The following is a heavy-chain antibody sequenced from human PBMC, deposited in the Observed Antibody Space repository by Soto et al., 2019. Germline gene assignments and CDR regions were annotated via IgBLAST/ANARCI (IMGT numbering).Heavy chain of an antibody. J-gene: IGHJ4*02. CDR3: VKDGGYCSSSTCYSPRNHYFDS. Sequence: XGSLRLSCAASGFIFSDYWMSWVRQAPGKGPEWVANIKFDGSEKQYVDSVRGRFTISRDNSRNSLFLQMNSLRAGDTAVYYCVKDGGYCSSSTCYSPRNHYFDSWGQGTLVTV. V-gene: IGHV3-7*03. D-gene: IGHD2-2*01. CDR1: GFIFSDYW. CDR2: IKFDGSEK.